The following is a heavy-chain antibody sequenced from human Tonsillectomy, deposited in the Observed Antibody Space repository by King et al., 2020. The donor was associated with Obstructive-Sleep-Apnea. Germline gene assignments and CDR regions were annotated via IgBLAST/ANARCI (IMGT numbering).Heavy chain of an antibody. D-gene: IGHD3-16*02. CDR3: ARDSLADNWFDP. CDR1: GGSISSGGYY. Sequence: VQLQESGPGLVKPSQTLSLTCTVSGGSISSGGYYWSWIRQHPGKGLEWIGYIYYSGSTYYNPSLKSRVTISLDTAKNQFSLKLSSVTAADTAVYYCARDSLADNWFDPWGQGTLVTVSS. V-gene: IGHV4-31*03. J-gene: IGHJ5*02. CDR2: IYYSGST.